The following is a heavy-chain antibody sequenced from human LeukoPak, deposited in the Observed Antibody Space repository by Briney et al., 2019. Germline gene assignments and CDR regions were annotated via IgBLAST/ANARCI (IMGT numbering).Heavy chain of an antibody. CDR1: GRSISNYY. J-gene: IGHJ4*02. CDR3: ARRGYCSGNSCYLFDY. CDR2: IYYDGST. D-gene: IGHD2-15*01. Sequence: SSETLSLTCTLSGRSISNYYWSWIRHPPGEGLEYIGHIYYDGSTNYSPSLKSRLTISVDTSKNQFSLKLTSVTAADTAVYYCARRGYCSGNSCYLFDYWGQGTLVTVSS. V-gene: IGHV4-59*08.